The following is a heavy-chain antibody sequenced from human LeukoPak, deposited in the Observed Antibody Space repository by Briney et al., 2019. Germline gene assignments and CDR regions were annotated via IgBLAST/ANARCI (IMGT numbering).Heavy chain of an antibody. CDR2: IYYSGST. CDR1: GGSISSYY. Sequence: PSETQSLTCTVSGGSISSYYWSWVRQPPGKGLEWIGYIYYSGSTNYNPSLKSRVTISVDTSKNQFSLKLSSVTAADTAVYYCARHSIVGQWLVPFDYWGQGTLVTVSS. V-gene: IGHV4-59*08. J-gene: IGHJ4*02. D-gene: IGHD6-19*01. CDR3: ARHSIVGQWLVPFDY.